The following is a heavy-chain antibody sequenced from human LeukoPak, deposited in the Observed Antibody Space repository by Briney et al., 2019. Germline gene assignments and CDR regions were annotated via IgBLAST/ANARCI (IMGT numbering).Heavy chain of an antibody. Sequence: SETLSLTCTVSGGSISSYYWSWIPQPPGKGLEWIGYIYYSGYTDYNPSLKSRVTISVDTSKNQFSLNVNSVTAADTAVYYCARGQIAVAGVFDHWGQGTLVTVSS. CDR3: ARGQIAVAGVFDH. CDR2: IYYSGYT. J-gene: IGHJ4*02. V-gene: IGHV4-59*01. CDR1: GGSISSYY. D-gene: IGHD6-19*01.